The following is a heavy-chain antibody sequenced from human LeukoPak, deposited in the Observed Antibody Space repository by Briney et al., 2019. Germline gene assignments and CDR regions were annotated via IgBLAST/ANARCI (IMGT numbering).Heavy chain of an antibody. CDR2: ISTSSAHI. J-gene: IGHJ4*02. CDR1: GFTFSSHS. D-gene: IGHD3/OR15-3a*01. V-gene: IGHV3-21*01. Sequence: GGSLRLSCTASGFTFSSHSMNWVRQAPGKGLEWVSSISTSSAHIYYADSVKGRFTISRDNAKNSLYLQMNSLRAEDTAVYCCRSVNRDWSPSYWSQGTLVTVSS. CDR3: RSVNRDWSPSY.